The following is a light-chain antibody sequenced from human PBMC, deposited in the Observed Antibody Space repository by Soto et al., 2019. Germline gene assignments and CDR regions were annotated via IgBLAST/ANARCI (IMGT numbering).Light chain of an antibody. CDR3: QQYDAAHIT. Sequence: EIVLTQSPGTLSLSPGERATLSYRASQTVSSTYLAWYHQKPGQTPRLLIYAASSRATGIPDRFSGSGSGTDFTLTISRLEPEDFAVYFCQQYDAAHITFGQGTRLEIK. V-gene: IGKV3-20*01. J-gene: IGKJ5*01. CDR1: QTVSSTY. CDR2: AAS.